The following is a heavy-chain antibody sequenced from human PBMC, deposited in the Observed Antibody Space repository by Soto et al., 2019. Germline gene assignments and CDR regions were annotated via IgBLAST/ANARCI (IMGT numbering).Heavy chain of an antibody. CDR1: RFTFLSYW. J-gene: IGHJ6*02. Sequence: GSLRLSCTAPRFTFLSYWIHFCRQSPWKWLVWVSDINVDGTETWYADSVKGRFTISRDNDKKTLYLHMTGLRVDDTGVYYCARDKEVLLTNYGMAVWGQGTTVTVSS. CDR2: INVDGTET. V-gene: IGHV3-74*01. CDR3: ARDKEVLLTNYGMAV.